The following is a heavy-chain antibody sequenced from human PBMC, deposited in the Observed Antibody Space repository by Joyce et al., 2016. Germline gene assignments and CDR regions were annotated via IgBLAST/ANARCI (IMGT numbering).Heavy chain of an antibody. Sequence: EVQLVESGGGLVQPGGSLRLSCAASTFTFSSYWMHWVRQAPGKGLGWVSRLNSDVSSATYADSVKGRFTISRDNAKNTLYLQMNSLRAEDTAVYYCARSYYYSSGNYYNVGAFDIWGQGTMVTVSS. CDR1: TFTFSSYW. D-gene: IGHD3-10*01. CDR3: ARSYYYSSGNYYNVGAFDI. CDR2: LNSDVSSA. V-gene: IGHV3-74*01. J-gene: IGHJ3*02.